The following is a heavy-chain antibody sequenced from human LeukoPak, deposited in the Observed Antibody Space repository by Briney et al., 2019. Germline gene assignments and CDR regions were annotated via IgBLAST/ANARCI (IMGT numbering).Heavy chain of an antibody. Sequence: AGGSLRLSCTASGLTFSTSGFNWVRQAPGKGREWVASIGPPGSDRYHADSIKGRFTISRDNANNFLYLQMNSLGAGDTAVYYCATETNGRHYDYWGQGTLLTVSS. J-gene: IGHJ4*02. V-gene: IGHV3-21*06. CDR3: ATETNGRHYDY. CDR1: GLTFSTSG. D-gene: IGHD1-14*01. CDR2: IGPPGSDR.